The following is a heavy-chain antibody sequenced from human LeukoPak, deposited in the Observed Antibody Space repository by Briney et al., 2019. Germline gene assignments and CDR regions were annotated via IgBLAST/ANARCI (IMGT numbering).Heavy chain of an antibody. Sequence: PSETLSLTCTVSGHSINSYYWSWIRQPPGKGLEWIGYIYYSGSTTYNPSLKSRVTMSVGTSKNQVSLKLRSVTAADTAVYYCARGTVMTDGDYWGHGTLVTVSS. CDR3: ARGTVMTDGDY. J-gene: IGHJ4*01. CDR2: IYYSGST. CDR1: GHSINSYY. V-gene: IGHV4-59*01. D-gene: IGHD1-14*01.